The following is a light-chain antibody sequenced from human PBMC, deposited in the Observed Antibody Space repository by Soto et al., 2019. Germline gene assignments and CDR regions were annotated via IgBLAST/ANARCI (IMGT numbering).Light chain of an antibody. CDR1: SSDVGSYNY. CDR2: DVS. CDR3: CSYAGNSYAGSGM. J-gene: IGLJ3*02. Sequence: QSALTQPRSVSGSPGQPVSISCAGASSDVGSYNYVSWYQHHPGKAPKLLIYDVSKRPSGVPDRFSGSKSGNTASLTISGLQAEDEADYYCCSYAGNSYAGSGMFGGGTKLTVL. V-gene: IGLV2-11*01.